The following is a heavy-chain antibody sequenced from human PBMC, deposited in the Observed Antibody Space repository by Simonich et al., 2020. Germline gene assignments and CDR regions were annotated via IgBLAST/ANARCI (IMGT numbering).Heavy chain of an antibody. V-gene: IGHV4-39*01. CDR1: GGSISSSRYY. Sequence: QLQLPESGPGLVKPSETLSLTCTVSGGSISSSRYYWGWIDQPPWKGLEWIGRIYYSGSTYYIPSLRHRVTISVATSKNQFSLKLSSVTAAATAVYYCARHAGFAFDIWGQGTMVTVSS. D-gene: IGHD6-13*01. J-gene: IGHJ3*02. CDR2: IYYSGST. CDR3: ARHAGFAFDI.